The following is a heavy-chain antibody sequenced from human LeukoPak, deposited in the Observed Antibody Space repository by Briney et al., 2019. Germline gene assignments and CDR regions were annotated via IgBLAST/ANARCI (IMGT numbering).Heavy chain of an antibody. Sequence: PSETLSLTCAVYGGSFSGYYWSWIRQPPGKGLEWIGEINYSGSTNYNPSLKSRVTISVDTSKNQFSLKLSSVTAADTAVYYCARGRRGYYYYYMDVWGKGTTVTVSS. CDR3: ARGRRGYYYYYMDV. V-gene: IGHV4-34*01. CDR2: INYSGST. CDR1: GGSFSGYY. J-gene: IGHJ6*03.